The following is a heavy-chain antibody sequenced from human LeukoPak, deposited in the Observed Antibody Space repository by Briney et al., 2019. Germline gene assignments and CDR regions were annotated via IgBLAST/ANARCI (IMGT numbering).Heavy chain of an antibody. CDR3: ATAPPYDSSGLSGEAFDI. D-gene: IGHD3-22*01. V-gene: IGHV1-24*01. CDR2: FDPEDGET. CDR1: GYTLTELS. J-gene: IGHJ3*02. Sequence: ASVKVSCKVSGYTLTELSMHWVRQAPGKGLEWMGGFDPEDGETIYAQKFQGRVTMTEDTSTDTAYMELSSLRSEDTAVYYCATAPPYDSSGLSGEAFDIWGQGTMVTVSS.